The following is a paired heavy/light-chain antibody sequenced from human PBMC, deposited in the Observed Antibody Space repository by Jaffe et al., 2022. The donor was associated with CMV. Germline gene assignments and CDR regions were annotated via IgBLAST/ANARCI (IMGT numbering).Heavy chain of an antibody. V-gene: IGHV1-69*09. CDR2: IIPILGIA. D-gene: IGHD6-6*01. Sequence: QVQLVQSGAEVKKPGSSVKVSCKASGGTFSSYAISWVRQAPGQGLEWMGRIIPILGIANYAQKFQGRVTITADKSTSTAYMELSSLRSEDTGVYYCARALRGYSSSFAAVYYYYYYMDVWGKGTTVTVSS. J-gene: IGHJ6*03. CDR1: GGTFSSYA. CDR3: ARALRGYSSSFAAVYYYYYYMDV.
Light chain of an antibody. J-gene: IGLJ2*01. CDR3: GTWDSSLSAEV. V-gene: IGLV1-51*01. CDR2: DNN. CDR1: SSNIGNNY. Sequence: QSVLTQPPSVSAAPGQKVTISCSGSSSNIGNNYVSWYQQLPGTAPKLLIYDNNKRPSGIPDRFSGSKSGTSATLGITGLQTGDEADYYCGTWDSSLSAEVFGGGTKLTVL.